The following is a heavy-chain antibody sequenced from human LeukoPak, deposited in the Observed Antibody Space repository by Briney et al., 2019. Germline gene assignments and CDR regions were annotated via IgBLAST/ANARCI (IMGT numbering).Heavy chain of an antibody. CDR3: AREALEWSPPDI. D-gene: IGHD3-3*01. J-gene: IGHJ3*02. Sequence: GGSLRLSCAASGFTFSNTWMHWVRQAPGKGLVWVSRIHSDGISTTYADSVKGRFTISRDNAKNTLYLQMNSLRAEDTAVYYCAREALEWSPPDIWGQGTTVTVSS. V-gene: IGHV3-74*03. CDR2: IHSDGIST. CDR1: GFTFSNTW.